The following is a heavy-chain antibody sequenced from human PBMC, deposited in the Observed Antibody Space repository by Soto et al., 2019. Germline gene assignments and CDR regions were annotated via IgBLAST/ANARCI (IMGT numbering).Heavy chain of an antibody. CDR1: GFTFSSYA. CDR3: AKWGVAFEYSSSDMDY. CDR2: ISGSGGST. V-gene: IGHV3-23*01. J-gene: IGHJ4*02. Sequence: GGSLRLSCAASGFTFSSYAMSWVRQAPGKGLEWVSAISGSGGSTYYADSVKGRFTISRDKSKNTLYLQMNSLRAEDTSGYDCAKWGVAFEYSSSDMDYWGQGTLVTVSS. D-gene: IGHD6-6*01.